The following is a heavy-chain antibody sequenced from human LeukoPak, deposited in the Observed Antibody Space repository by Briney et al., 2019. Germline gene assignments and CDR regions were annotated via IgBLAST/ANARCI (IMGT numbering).Heavy chain of an antibody. J-gene: IGHJ4*02. D-gene: IGHD6-6*01. Sequence: SVKVSCKPSGGTFSIYAISWVRQAPGQGLEWMGGIIPIFGTANYAQKFQGRVTITTDESTSTAYMELSSLRSEDTAVYYCARAQTSIAARPLDYWGQGTLVTVSS. V-gene: IGHV1-69*05. CDR2: IIPIFGTA. CDR1: GGTFSIYA. CDR3: ARAQTSIAARPLDY.